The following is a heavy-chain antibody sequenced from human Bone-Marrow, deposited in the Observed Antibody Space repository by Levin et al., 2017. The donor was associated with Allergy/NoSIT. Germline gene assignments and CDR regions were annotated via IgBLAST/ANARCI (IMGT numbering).Heavy chain of an antibody. Sequence: SQTLSLTCTVSGGSISSYYWSWIRQPPGKGLEWIGYIYYSGSTNYNPSLKSRVTISVDTSKNQFSLKLSSVTAADTAVYYCARAPGPYCSGGSCYSWDWDYWGQGTLVTVSS. V-gene: IGHV4-59*01. CDR1: GGSISSYY. CDR3: ARAPGPYCSGGSCYSWDWDY. D-gene: IGHD2-15*01. CDR2: IYYSGST. J-gene: IGHJ4*02.